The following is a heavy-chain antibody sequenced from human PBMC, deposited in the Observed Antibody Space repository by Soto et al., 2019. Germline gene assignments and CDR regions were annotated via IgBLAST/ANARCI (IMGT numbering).Heavy chain of an antibody. D-gene: IGHD6-13*01. Sequence: QVQLVESGRGLVKPGGSLRLSCVASGFTFSDYYMGWVRQAPGKGLEYISYIVTSSAYTNYADSVKGRFSISRDNAKNSLHLVMNSLRAEDSGVYYCARLRASSWYMGGYLDYWGLGTQVTVSS. CDR2: IVTSSAYT. CDR3: ARLRASSWYMGGYLDY. V-gene: IGHV3-11*06. J-gene: IGHJ4*02. CDR1: GFTFSDYY.